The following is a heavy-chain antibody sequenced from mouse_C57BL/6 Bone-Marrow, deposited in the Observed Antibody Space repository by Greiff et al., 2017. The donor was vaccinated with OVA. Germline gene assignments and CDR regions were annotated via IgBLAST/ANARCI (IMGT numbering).Heavy chain of an antibody. J-gene: IGHJ3*01. CDR3: GRRGDDYYDDDERFAY. Sequence: VQLQQPGAELVKPGASVKMSCKASGYTFTSYWITWVKQRPGQGLEWIGDIYPGSGSTNYNEKFKSKATLTVDTSSSTAYMQLSSLTSEDSAVYYCGRRGDDYYDDDERFAYWGQGTLVTVSA. D-gene: IGHD2-4*01. CDR1: GYTFTSYW. CDR2: IYPGSGST. V-gene: IGHV1-55*01.